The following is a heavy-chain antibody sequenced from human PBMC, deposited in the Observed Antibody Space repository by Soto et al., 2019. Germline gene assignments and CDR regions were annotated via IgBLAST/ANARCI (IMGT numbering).Heavy chain of an antibody. CDR2: IIPIFGTA. Sequence: QVQLVQSGAEVKKPGSSVKVSCKASGGTFSSYAISWVRQAPGQGLEWMGGIIPIFGTANYAQKFQGRVMVTADESASTAYMELRSLRSEDTAVYYCARDLDYTDYSYGMDVWGQGTTVTVSS. D-gene: IGHD4-4*01. V-gene: IGHV1-69*12. J-gene: IGHJ6*02. CDR1: GGTFSSYA. CDR3: ARDLDYTDYSYGMDV.